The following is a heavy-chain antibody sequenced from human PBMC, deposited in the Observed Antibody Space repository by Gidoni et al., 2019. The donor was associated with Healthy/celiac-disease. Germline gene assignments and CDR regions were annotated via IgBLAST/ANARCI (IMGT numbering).Heavy chain of an antibody. D-gene: IGHD6-6*01. CDR1: GGSISSYY. J-gene: IGHJ6*02. V-gene: IGHV4-4*07. CDR2: IYTSGST. CDR3: ARGAQAPRRIAARPRKYYYGMDV. Sequence: QVQLQESGPGLVKPSETLSLTCTVSGGSISSYYWSWIRQPAGKGLEWIGRIYTSGSTNYNPSLKSRVTMSVDTSKNQFSLKLSSVTAADTAVYYCARGAQAPRRIAARPRKYYYGMDVWGQGTTVTVSS.